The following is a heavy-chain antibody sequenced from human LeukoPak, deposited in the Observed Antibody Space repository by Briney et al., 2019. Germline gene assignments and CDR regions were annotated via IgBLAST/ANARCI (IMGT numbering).Heavy chain of an antibody. V-gene: IGHV4-59*08. CDR1: GGSISSYY. J-gene: IGHJ3*02. D-gene: IGHD3-9*01. CDR2: IYYSGTT. CDR3: VRADILTDYYAFDI. Sequence: SETLSLTCTVSGGSISSYYWNWIRQPPGKGLEWIGDIYYSGTTNYNLSLKSRVTISVDTSKNQFSLKLSSVAAADTAVYFCVRADILTDYYAFDIWGQGTMLTVSS.